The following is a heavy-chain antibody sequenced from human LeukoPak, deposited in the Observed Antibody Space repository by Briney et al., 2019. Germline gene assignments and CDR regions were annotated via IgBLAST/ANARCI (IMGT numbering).Heavy chain of an antibody. V-gene: IGHV3-7*03. CDR3: AKWPSDAFDI. CDR2: IKQDGGEK. J-gene: IGHJ3*02. Sequence: GGSLRLSCVDSGTTFSRYWMSWVRQAPGKGLEWVANIKQDGGEKYYVDSVKGRFTISRDNAKNSLYLQMNSLRVEDTAVYYCAKWPSDAFDIWGQGTMVTVSS. CDR1: GTTFSRYW. D-gene: IGHD2-8*01.